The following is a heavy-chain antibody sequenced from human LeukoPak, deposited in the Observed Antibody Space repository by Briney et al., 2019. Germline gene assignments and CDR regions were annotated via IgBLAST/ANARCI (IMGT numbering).Heavy chain of an antibody. J-gene: IGHJ4*02. CDR2: IIGSGGST. Sequence: GGSLRLSRAASAFTFSSYAMSCVRLAPGKWLEWLSSIIGSGGSTYYADSVKGRFTISRDNSKNTLYLQMNSLRAEDTAVYYCAKDHRTSYYYDSSGYHYYWGQGTLVTVSS. V-gene: IGHV3-23*01. D-gene: IGHD3-22*01. CDR1: AFTFSSYA. CDR3: AKDHRTSYYYDSSGYHYY.